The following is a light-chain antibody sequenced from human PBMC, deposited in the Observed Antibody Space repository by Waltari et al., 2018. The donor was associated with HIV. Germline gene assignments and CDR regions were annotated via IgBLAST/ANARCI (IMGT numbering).Light chain of an antibody. CDR1: QRIASN. CDR2: RAS. J-gene: IGKJ4*01. V-gene: IGKV3-15*01. Sequence: EIVMTQSPATLSVSPGERVTLSCRASQRIASNLVWYQQKPGQAPRPLIYRASSRATGIPARFSGSGSGTEFTLTINSLQSEDFALYYCQQYNNFPLTFGGGTKVEI. CDR3: QQYNNFPLT.